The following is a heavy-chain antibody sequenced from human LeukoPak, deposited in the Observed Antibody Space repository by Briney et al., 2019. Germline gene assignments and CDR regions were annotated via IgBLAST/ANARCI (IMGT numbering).Heavy chain of an antibody. CDR3: AKDLPAAAGPPPFDY. V-gene: IGHV3-30*02. CDR2: IRYDGSNK. Sequence: GGSPRLSCAASGFTFSSYGMHWVRQAPGKGLEWVAFIRYDGSNKYYADSVKGRFTISRDNSKNTLYLQMNSLRAEDTAVYYCAKDLPAAAGPPPFDYWGQGTLVTVSS. J-gene: IGHJ4*02. D-gene: IGHD6-13*01. CDR1: GFTFSSYG.